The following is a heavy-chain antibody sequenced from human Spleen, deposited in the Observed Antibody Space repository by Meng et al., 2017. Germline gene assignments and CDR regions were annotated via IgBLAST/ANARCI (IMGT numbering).Heavy chain of an antibody. D-gene: IGHD1-7*01. V-gene: IGHV4-4*02. CDR2: IYHSGSA. CDR3: ARKYGNYPYYFDY. CDR1: GASITSNNR. Sequence: SETLSLTCGVSGASITSNNRWSWVRQPPGKGLEWIGEIYHSGSANYNPSLMSRLSMSVDESKTQFSLTLSSVTAADTAVYYCARKYGNYPYYFDYWGQGTLVTVSS. J-gene: IGHJ4*02.